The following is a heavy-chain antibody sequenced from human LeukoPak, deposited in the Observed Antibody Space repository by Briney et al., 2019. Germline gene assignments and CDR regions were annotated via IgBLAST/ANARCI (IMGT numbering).Heavy chain of an antibody. D-gene: IGHD4-23*01. Sequence: GGSLRLSCAASGFTFSTYWMHWVRHVPGKGLVWVSRIKRDGSSIMYADSVRGRFTISRDNAKNTLYLQMNSLRAEDTAVYYCARDLDYGGRSNFDHWGQGTLVTVSS. CDR1: GFTFSTYW. J-gene: IGHJ4*02. CDR2: IKRDGSSI. CDR3: ARDLDYGGRSNFDH. V-gene: IGHV3-74*03.